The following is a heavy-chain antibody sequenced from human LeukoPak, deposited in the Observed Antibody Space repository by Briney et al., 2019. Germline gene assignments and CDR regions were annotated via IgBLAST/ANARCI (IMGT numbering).Heavy chain of an antibody. D-gene: IGHD6-13*01. CDR1: GFNFDDYT. CDR3: AKDIAASVHSYHFDY. V-gene: IGHV3-43*01. J-gene: IGHJ4*02. CDR2: ISWDGGST. Sequence: GGSLRLSCAASGFNFDDYTMHWGRQAPGKGLEWVSLISWDGGSTYYADSVKGRFTISRDNSKNSLYLQMNSLRTDDNALYYCAKDIAASVHSYHFDYWGQGTLVIDSS.